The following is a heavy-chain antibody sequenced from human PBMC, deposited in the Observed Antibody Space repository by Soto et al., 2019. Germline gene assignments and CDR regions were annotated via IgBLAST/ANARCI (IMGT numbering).Heavy chain of an antibody. J-gene: IGHJ6*03. CDR1: GFTFSDHH. CDR2: SRNKAKSYTT. Sequence: EVQLVESGGALVQPGGSLRLSCAASGFTFSDHHMDWVRQAPGKGLEWVDRSRNKAKSYTTEYAASVKDRFSISRDDSKTSLYLEMDSLKTDDTAVYYCARGSTIDSYYYMDVWGKGTTVTVSS. V-gene: IGHV3-72*01. D-gene: IGHD5-12*01. CDR3: ARGSTIDSYYYMDV.